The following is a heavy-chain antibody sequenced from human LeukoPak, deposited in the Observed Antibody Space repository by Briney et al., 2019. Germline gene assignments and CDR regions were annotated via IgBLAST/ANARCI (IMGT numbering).Heavy chain of an antibody. Sequence: ASVNVSCKASGYTFTSYYMHWVRQAPGQGLAWMGIINPSGGSTSYAQKFQGRVTMTRDTSTSTVYMELSSLRSEDTAVYYCARDKMAGRDGYNFGIFDIWGQGTMVTVSS. CDR2: INPSGGST. D-gene: IGHD5-24*01. CDR3: ARDKMAGRDGYNFGIFDI. J-gene: IGHJ3*02. V-gene: IGHV1-46*01. CDR1: GYTFTSYY.